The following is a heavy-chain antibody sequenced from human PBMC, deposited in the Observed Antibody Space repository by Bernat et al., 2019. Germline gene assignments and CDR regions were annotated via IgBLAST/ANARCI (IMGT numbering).Heavy chain of an antibody. V-gene: IGHV3-15*07. CDR1: GFTFSNAW. CDR2: IKSKTDGGTT. CDR3: TYRGYSSGWYVIDAFDI. Sequence: EVQLVESGGGLVKPGGSLRLSCAASGFTFSNAWMNWVRQAPGKGLEWVGRIKSKTDGGTTDYAVPVKGRFTISRDDSKNTLYLQMNSLKTEDTAVYYCTYRGYSSGWYVIDAFDIWGQGTMVTVSS. D-gene: IGHD6-19*01. J-gene: IGHJ3*02.